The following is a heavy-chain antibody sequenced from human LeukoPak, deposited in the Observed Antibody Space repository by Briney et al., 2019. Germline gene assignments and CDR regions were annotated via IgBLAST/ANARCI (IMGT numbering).Heavy chain of an antibody. D-gene: IGHD5-18*01. V-gene: IGHV3-30*18. CDR3: AKEKGYSYGYWYFDY. CDR2: ISYDGSNK. CDR1: GFTFSSYG. J-gene: IGHJ4*02. Sequence: GRYLRLSCAASGFTFSSYGMHWVRQAPGKGLEWVAVISYDGSNKYYADSVEGRFTISRDNSKNTLYRQMNSLRAEDTAVYYCAKEKGYSYGYWYFDYWGQGTLVTVSS.